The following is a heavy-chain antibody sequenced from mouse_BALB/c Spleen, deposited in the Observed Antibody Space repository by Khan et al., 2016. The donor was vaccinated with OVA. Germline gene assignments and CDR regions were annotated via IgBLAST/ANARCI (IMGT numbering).Heavy chain of an antibody. V-gene: IGHV2-6-1*01. J-gene: IGHJ4*01. CDR2: IGRDGRQ. Sequence: VQVVESGPGLVAPSQSLSITCTISGFSLTNYGVNGVGQPPGKGREGRVVIGRDGRQTYNSASKPRRTTDKENSNRQVFLKMNSLQTDDTAMYFCARQPYYHYNIMDYWGQGTSVTVSS. CDR1: GFSLTNYG. CDR3: ARQPYYHYNIMDY. D-gene: IGHD2-10*01.